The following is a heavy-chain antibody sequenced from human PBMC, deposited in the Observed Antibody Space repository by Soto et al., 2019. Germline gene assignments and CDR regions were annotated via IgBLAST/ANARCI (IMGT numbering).Heavy chain of an antibody. D-gene: IGHD6-19*01. J-gene: IGHJ6*02. V-gene: IGHV3-30*18. CDR3: GKEIAVAGLYFYYYYGMGV. Sequence: TFRSYGMHWFRQAPGKGLEWVAGISYDGSNKYYADSVKGRFTISRDNSKNTLYLQMNSLRAEDRVVYYCGKEIAVAGLYFYYYYGMGVWGQGTKVTVSS. CDR1: TFRSYG. CDR2: ISYDGSNK.